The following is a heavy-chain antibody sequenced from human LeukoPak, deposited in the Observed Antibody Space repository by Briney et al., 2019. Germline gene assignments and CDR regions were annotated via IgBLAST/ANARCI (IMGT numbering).Heavy chain of an antibody. D-gene: IGHD3-10*01. CDR1: GYSSTSYW. CDR3: ARILWFGELLPSNIDY. Sequence: GESLKISCKGSGYSSTSYWISWVRQMPGKGLEWMGRIDPSDSYTNYSPSFQGHVTISADKSISTAYLQWSSLKASDTAMYYCARILWFGELLPSNIDYWGQGTLVTVSS. CDR2: IDPSDSYT. J-gene: IGHJ4*02. V-gene: IGHV5-10-1*01.